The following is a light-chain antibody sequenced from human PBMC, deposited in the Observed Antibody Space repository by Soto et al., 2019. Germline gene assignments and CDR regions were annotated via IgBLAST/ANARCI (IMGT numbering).Light chain of an antibody. J-gene: IGKJ4*01. CDR3: QQYGSSPLT. CDR1: QSVSSSF. V-gene: IGKV3-20*01. CDR2: GAS. Sequence: EIVLTQSPGTLSLSPGETATLSCRASQSVSSSFLAWYQQKPGQAPRLLIYGASSRATGIRDRFSGSGSGTDFTLTISSLEPEDVAVYYCQQYGSSPLTFGGGTKVEIK.